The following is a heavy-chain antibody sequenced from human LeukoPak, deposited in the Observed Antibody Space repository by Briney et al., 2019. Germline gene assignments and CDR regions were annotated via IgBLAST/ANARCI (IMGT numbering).Heavy chain of an antibody. CDR3: ARRGDSSGWYDY. CDR2: IYYSGST. D-gene: IGHD6-19*01. CDR1: GGSISSYY. Sequence: SETLSLTCTVSGGSISSYYWSWIRQPPGKGLEWIGYIYYSGSTNYNPSLKSRVTISVDTSKNQFSLKLSSVTAADTAVYYCARRGDSSGWYDYWGQEPWSPSPQ. V-gene: IGHV4-59*08. J-gene: IGHJ5*01.